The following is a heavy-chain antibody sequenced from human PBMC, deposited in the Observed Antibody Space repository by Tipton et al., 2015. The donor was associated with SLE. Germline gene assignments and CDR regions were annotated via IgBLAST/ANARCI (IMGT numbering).Heavy chain of an antibody. V-gene: IGHV4-61*09. CDR2: LYTRGFT. CDR3: ARGGVVTLTQFDY. D-gene: IGHD3-10*01. Sequence: TLSLTCTLSGDSISSRNYYWTWIRQPAGKGLEWIGHLYTRGFTNYNPSLKSRVTISLDTSKNQFSLNLSSVTAADTAVYYCARGGVVTLTQFDYWGQGTQVTVSS. J-gene: IGHJ4*02. CDR1: GDSISSRNYY.